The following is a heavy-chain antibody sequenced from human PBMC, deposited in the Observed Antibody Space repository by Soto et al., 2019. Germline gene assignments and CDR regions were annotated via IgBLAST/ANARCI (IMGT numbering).Heavy chain of an antibody. J-gene: IGHJ6*02. D-gene: IGHD6-19*01. Sequence: QVQLVQSGAEVKKPGSSVKVSCKASGGTFSSYAISWVRQAPGQGLEWMGGIIPIFGTANYAQKFQGRVTITADESTSTAYMELSSLRSEDTALYYCARDQNRYSSGWYSLLYYYYGMDVWGQGTTVTVSS. V-gene: IGHV1-69*01. CDR1: GGTFSSYA. CDR2: IIPIFGTA. CDR3: ARDQNRYSSGWYSLLYYYYGMDV.